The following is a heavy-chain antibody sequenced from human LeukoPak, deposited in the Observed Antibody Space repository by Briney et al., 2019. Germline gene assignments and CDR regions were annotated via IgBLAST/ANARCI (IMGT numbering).Heavy chain of an antibody. Sequence: SETLSLTCSVSGGSISNGAYYWTWLRQHPGKGLEWIGYIYYSGGAYYNPSLRSRVTISIDTSKNQFSLKLTSVTAADTAVYYCASYCSGGSCYSPSFDYWGQGTLVTVSS. J-gene: IGHJ4*02. CDR1: GGSISNGAYY. V-gene: IGHV4-31*03. CDR2: IYYSGGA. D-gene: IGHD2-15*01. CDR3: ASYCSGGSCYSPSFDY.